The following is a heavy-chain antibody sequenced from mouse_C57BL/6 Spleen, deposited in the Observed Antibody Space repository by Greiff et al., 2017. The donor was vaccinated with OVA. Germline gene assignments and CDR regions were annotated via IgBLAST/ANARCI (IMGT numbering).Heavy chain of an antibody. Sequence: QVQLQQPGAELVKPGASVKLSCKASGYTFTSYWMHWVKQRPGQGLEWIGMIHPNSGSTNYNEKFKSKATLTVDKSSSTAYMQLSSLTSEDSAVYYCASGLSDYGSSPNGYFDVWGTGTTVTVSS. CDR2: IHPNSGST. D-gene: IGHD1-1*01. J-gene: IGHJ1*03. V-gene: IGHV1-64*01. CDR1: GYTFTSYW. CDR3: ASGLSDYGSSPNGYFDV.